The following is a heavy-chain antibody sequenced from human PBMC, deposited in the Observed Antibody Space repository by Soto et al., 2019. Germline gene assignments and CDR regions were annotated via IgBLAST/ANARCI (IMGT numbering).Heavy chain of an antibody. CDR3: ARSPAIVATIDY. D-gene: IGHD5-12*01. Sequence: QVQLVESGGGVVQPGRSLRLSCAASGFTFSSYAMHWVRQAPGKGLEWVAVISYDGSNKYYADSVKGRFTISRDNSKNTQYLQMNSLRAEDTAVYYCARSPAIVATIDYWGQGTLVTVSS. V-gene: IGHV3-30-3*01. CDR2: ISYDGSNK. J-gene: IGHJ4*02. CDR1: GFTFSSYA.